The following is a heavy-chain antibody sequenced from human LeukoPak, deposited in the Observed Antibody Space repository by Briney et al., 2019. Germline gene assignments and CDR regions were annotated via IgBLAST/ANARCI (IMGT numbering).Heavy chain of an antibody. Sequence: PSETLSLTCSVSGDSISGYYWSWVRQPAGKGLEWIGRIYSSGDTNYNPSLKSRVTLSLDTSKNQFSLKLTSVTAADTAVYYCARGGIAAPGYYYYYQMDVWGKGTTVTVSS. CDR2: IYSSGDT. V-gene: IGHV4-4*07. D-gene: IGHD6-13*01. CDR3: ARGGIAAPGYYYYYQMDV. J-gene: IGHJ6*03. CDR1: GDSISGYY.